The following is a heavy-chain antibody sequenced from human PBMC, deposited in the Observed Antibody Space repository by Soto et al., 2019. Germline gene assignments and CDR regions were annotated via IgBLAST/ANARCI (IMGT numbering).Heavy chain of an antibody. CDR2: INGGDDSK. Sequence: GGSLRLSCAVSGFTFRSSPMSWVRRAPGKGLEWVSGINGGDDSKHYAESVRGRFTIIRDNSKNTLLLQMNSLKTEDTAVYYCGRVVPGPQDYTFDYCGQGTLVTVSS. V-gene: IGHV3-23*01. CDR1: GFTFRSSP. J-gene: IGHJ4*02. D-gene: IGHD4-4*01. CDR3: GRVVPGPQDYTFDY.